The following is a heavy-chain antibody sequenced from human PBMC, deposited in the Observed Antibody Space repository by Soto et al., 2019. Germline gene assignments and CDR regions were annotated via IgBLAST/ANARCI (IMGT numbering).Heavy chain of an antibody. V-gene: IGHV4-30-4*01. J-gene: IGHJ3*02. CDR3: ARYHGGNSDAFDN. Sequence: LSLTCIVSGGSISTGDNYWSWIRQPPGKGLEWIGYIYYSGTTYYNPSLKSRATISADTSKNQFSLKLSSVTAADTAVYYCARYHGGNSDAFDNWGQVTTVTVSS. CDR1: GGSISTGDNY. CDR2: IYYSGTT. D-gene: IGHD2-21*01.